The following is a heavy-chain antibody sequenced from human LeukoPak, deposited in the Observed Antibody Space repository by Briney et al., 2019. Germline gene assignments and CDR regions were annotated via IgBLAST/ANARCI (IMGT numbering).Heavy chain of an antibody. J-gene: IGHJ6*03. CDR2: ISGSGDIT. V-gene: IGHV3-23*01. CDR1: GFTLSNYL. D-gene: IGHD5-12*01. Sequence: GGPLSLSCAASGFTLSNYLMNWVGQAPGKGLEWVSSISGSGDITYYADSVKGRFTMSRDYSKNTLYLQMNSMRAEDTAVYYCAQGDSGYENYYYYYYMGVWGKGTTVTVSS. CDR3: AQGDSGYENYYYYYYMGV.